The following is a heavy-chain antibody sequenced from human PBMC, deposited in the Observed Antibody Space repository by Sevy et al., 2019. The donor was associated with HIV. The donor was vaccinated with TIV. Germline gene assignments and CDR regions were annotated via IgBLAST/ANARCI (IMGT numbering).Heavy chain of an antibody. CDR2: IGTAGDP. Sequence: GGSLRLSCAASGFTFSSYDMHWVRQATGKGLEWVSAIGTAGDPYYPGSVKGRFTISRENAKISLYLQMNSLRAGDTAVYYCARGSLWFGELQDAFDIWGQGTMVTVSS. CDR1: GFTFSSYD. CDR3: ARGSLWFGELQDAFDI. D-gene: IGHD3-10*01. J-gene: IGHJ3*02. V-gene: IGHV3-13*05.